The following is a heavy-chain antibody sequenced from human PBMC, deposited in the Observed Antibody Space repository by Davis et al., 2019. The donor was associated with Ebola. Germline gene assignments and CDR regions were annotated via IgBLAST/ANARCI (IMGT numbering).Heavy chain of an antibody. CDR1: GYSFTSYW. Sequence: GESLKISCKGSGYSFTSYWISWVRQMPGKGLEWMGRIDPSDSYTNYSPSFQGHVTISADKSISTAYLQWSSLKASDTAMYYCARFSGVIVGATHLWYFDLWGRGTLVTVSS. CDR3: ARFSGVIVGATHLWYFDL. J-gene: IGHJ2*01. D-gene: IGHD1-26*01. CDR2: IDPSDSYT. V-gene: IGHV5-10-1*01.